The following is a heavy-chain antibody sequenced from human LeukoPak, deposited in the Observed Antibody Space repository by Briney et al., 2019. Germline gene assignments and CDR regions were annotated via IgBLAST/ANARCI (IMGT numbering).Heavy chain of an antibody. CDR1: GYTFRRFW. CDR2: FYPGDSEA. Sequence: GESLMISCMGSGYTFRRFWIAWVRQKPDKGLEWMGLFYPGDSEARYTPSSQGQVTMSADKSISTAYLQWSSLQASDTAIYFCARQWECTGGSCYPNYFDSWGQGTLVTVSS. V-gene: IGHV5-51*01. CDR3: ARQWECTGGSCYPNYFDS. D-gene: IGHD2-15*01. J-gene: IGHJ4*02.